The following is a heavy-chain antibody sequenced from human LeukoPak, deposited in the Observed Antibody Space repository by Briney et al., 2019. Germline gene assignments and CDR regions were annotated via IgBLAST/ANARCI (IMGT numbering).Heavy chain of an antibody. Sequence: PSETLSLTCTVSGGSISSYYWGWIRQPPGKGLEWIGSMYYSGSTYYNPSLKSRVTISVDTSKNQFSLKLSSVTAADTAVYYCWGDRNHYYMDVWGKGTTVTVSS. V-gene: IGHV4-39*07. CDR1: GGSISSYY. CDR3: WGDRNHYYMDV. J-gene: IGHJ6*03. D-gene: IGHD3-16*01. CDR2: MYYSGST.